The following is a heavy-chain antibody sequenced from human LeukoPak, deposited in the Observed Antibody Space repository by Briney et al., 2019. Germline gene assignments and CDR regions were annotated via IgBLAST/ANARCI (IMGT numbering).Heavy chain of an antibody. CDR1: GFTFSSDS. J-gene: IGHJ4*02. Sequence: GGSLRLSCAASGFTFSSDSMNWVRQAPGKRLEWVSSISSSSYIYYADSVKGRFTISRDNAKNSLYLQMNSLRAEDTAVYYCGGLASGLDPYFDYWGQGTPVTVSS. CDR2: ISSSSYI. V-gene: IGHV3-21*01. CDR3: GGLASGLDPYFDY. D-gene: IGHD3-3*01.